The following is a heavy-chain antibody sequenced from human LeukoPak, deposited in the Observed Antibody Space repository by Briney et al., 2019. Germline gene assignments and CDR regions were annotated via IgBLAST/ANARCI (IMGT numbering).Heavy chain of an antibody. Sequence: SETLSLTCTVSGASISTDYWSWLRQPPGKGLEWIGRIYNSESTNSNPSLRSRVTVSVDTSKNQFSLKLTSVTAADTGVYYCAKASRAYCSSTYCSLYYFDYWGQGTLVTVSS. J-gene: IGHJ4*02. V-gene: IGHV4-4*07. CDR1: GASISTDY. D-gene: IGHD2-15*01. CDR2: IYNSEST. CDR3: AKASRAYCSSTYCSLYYFDY.